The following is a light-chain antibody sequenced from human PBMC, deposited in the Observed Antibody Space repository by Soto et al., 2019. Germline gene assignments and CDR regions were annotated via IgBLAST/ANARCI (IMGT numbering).Light chain of an antibody. Sequence: QSVLTQPASVSGSPGQSITISCTGTNSDVGTYIYVSWYQQRPGKAPKLLIYEVTNRPSGVSNRFSASKSGNTASLTISGLQAEDEADYYCSSYTRDTALVFGTVPKFTVL. J-gene: IGLJ1*01. V-gene: IGLV2-14*01. CDR3: SSYTRDTALV. CDR1: NSDVGTYIY. CDR2: EVT.